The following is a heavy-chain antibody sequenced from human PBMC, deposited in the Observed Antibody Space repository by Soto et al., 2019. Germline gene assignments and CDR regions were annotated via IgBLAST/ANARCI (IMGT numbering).Heavy chain of an antibody. CDR1: GGSISSGGYY. J-gene: IGHJ4*02. Sequence: TLSLTCTVSGGSISSGGYYWSWIRQHPGKGLEWIGYIYYSGSTYYNPSLKSRVTISVDTSKNQFSLRLSSVTAADTAVYYCARVRTNKRYFDYWGQGTLVTVSS. CDR3: ARVRTNKRYFDY. V-gene: IGHV4-31*03. CDR2: IYYSGST.